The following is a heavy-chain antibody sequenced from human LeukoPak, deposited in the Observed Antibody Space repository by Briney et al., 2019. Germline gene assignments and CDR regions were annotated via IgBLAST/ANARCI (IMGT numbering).Heavy chain of an antibody. D-gene: IGHD2-2*01. CDR1: GGSSSGYY. Sequence: SETLSLTCAVYGGSSSGYYWSWIRQPPGKGLEWIGEINHSGSTNYNPSLKSRVTISVDTSKNQSSLKLSSVTAADTAVYYCARDRDYCSSTSCRFDYWGQGTLVTVSS. V-gene: IGHV4-34*01. CDR3: ARDRDYCSSTSCRFDY. J-gene: IGHJ4*02. CDR2: INHSGST.